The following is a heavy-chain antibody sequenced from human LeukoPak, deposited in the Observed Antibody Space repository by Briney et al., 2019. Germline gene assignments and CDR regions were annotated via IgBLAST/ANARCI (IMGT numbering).Heavy chain of an antibody. J-gene: IGHJ4*02. CDR2: ISWNSGNI. CDR1: GFTFDDFA. CDR3: AKFSGSDYQPGYFDH. V-gene: IGHV3-9*01. Sequence: PGGSLRLSCAASGFTFDDFAMHWVRQTPGKGLQWVSGISWNSGNIGYADHVRGRFTISRDNAKNSLHLQMNSLTTEDTALYYCAKFSGSDYQPGYFDHWGQGTVVTVSS. D-gene: IGHD2-21*01.